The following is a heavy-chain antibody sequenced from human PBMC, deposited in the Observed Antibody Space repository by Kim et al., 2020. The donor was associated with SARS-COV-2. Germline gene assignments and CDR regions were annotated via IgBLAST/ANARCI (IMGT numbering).Heavy chain of an antibody. J-gene: IGHJ4*02. CDR3: ARDSYYDSSGYYPPLGY. Sequence: LKSRVTISVDPSKNQFSLKLSSVTAADTAVYYCARDSYYDSSGYYPPLGYWGQGTLVTVSS. D-gene: IGHD3-22*01. V-gene: IGHV4-34*01.